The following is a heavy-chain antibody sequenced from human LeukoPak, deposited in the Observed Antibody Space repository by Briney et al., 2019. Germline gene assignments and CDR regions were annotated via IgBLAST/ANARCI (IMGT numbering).Heavy chain of an antibody. CDR1: GYTFTSYY. J-gene: IGHJ4*02. D-gene: IGHD3-22*01. CDR3: ARDMYYYDSSGYYYKGQVTDY. CDR2: INPNSGGT. Sequence: ASVKVSCKASGYTFTSYYMHWVRQAPGQGLEWMGWINPNSGGTNYAQKFQGRVTMTRDTSISTAYMELSRLRSDDTAAYYCARDMYYYDSSGYYYKGQVTDYWGQGTLVTVSS. V-gene: IGHV1-2*02.